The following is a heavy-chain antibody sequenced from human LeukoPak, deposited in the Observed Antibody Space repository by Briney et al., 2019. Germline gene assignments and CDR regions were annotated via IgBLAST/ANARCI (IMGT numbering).Heavy chain of an antibody. CDR2: IYYSGST. Sequence: SETLSLTCTVSGGSISSYYWSWIRQPPGKGLEWIGYIYYSGSTNYNPSLKSRVTISVDTSKNQFSLKLSSVTAADTAVYYCARHASPYQLLYYFDYWGQGTLVTVSS. J-gene: IGHJ4*02. CDR1: GGSISSYY. CDR3: ARHASPYQLLYYFDY. D-gene: IGHD2-2*01. V-gene: IGHV4-59*08.